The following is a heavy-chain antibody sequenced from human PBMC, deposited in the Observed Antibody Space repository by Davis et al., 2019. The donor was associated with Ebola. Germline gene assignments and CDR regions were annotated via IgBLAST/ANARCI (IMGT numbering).Heavy chain of an antibody. CDR1: GYTFTGYY. J-gene: IGHJ3*02. V-gene: IGHV1-2*02. CDR2: INPNSGGT. CDR3: ARGRVLWFGELTADAFDI. D-gene: IGHD3-10*01. Sequence: ASVKVSCKASGYTFTGYYMHWVRQAPGQGLEWMGWINPNSGGTNYAQKFQGRVTMTRDTSISTAYMELSRLRSDDTAVYYCARGRVLWFGELTADAFDIWGQGTMVTVSS.